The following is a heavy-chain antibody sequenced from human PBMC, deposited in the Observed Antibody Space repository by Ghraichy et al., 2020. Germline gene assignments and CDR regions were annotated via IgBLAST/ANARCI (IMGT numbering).Heavy chain of an antibody. Sequence: SETLSLTCAVYGGSFSGYYWSWIRQPPGKGLEWIGEINHSGSTNYNPSLKSRVTISVDTSKNQFSLKLSSVTAADTAVYYCARAGDTRGGLYGSGSYLPDYWGQGTLVTVSS. D-gene: IGHD3-10*01. V-gene: IGHV4-34*01. J-gene: IGHJ4*02. CDR1: GGSFSGYY. CDR3: ARAGDTRGGLYGSGSYLPDY. CDR2: INHSGST.